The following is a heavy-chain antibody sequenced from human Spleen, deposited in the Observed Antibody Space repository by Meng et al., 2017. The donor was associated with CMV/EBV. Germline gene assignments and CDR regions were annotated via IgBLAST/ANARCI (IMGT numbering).Heavy chain of an antibody. D-gene: IGHD6-13*01. CDR3: GRGGQSSSRSSLPN. CDR1: GFTFSSYA. Sequence: GESLKISCAASGFTFSSYAMSWVRQAPGKGLEWVANINQDGSEKYYVDSVKGRFTISRDNAKNSLDLQMNSLRDEDTAVYYCGRGGQSSSRSSLPNWGQGTLVTVSS. V-gene: IGHV3-7*01. CDR2: INQDGSEK. J-gene: IGHJ4*02.